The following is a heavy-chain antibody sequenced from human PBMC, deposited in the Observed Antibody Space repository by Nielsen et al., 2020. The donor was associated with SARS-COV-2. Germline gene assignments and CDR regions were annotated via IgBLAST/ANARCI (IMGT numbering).Heavy chain of an antibody. V-gene: IGHV7-4-1*02. D-gene: IGHD6-13*01. CDR1: GYTFTSYA. CDR2: INTNTGNP. CDR3: ARDPQPIIAAAHWFDP. J-gene: IGHJ5*02. Sequence: ASVKVSCKASGYTFTSYAMNWVRQAPGQGLEWMGWINTNTGNPTYAQGFTGRFVFSLDTSVSTAYLQISSLKAEDTAVYYCARDPQPIIAAAHWFDPWGQGTLVTVSS.